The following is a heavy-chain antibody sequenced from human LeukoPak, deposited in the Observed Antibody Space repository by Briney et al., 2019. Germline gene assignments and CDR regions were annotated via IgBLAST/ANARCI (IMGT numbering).Heavy chain of an antibody. Sequence: TGGSLRLSCAASGFTFSSYAMHWVRQAPGKGLEWVAVISYDGSNKYYADSVKGRFTISRDNSKNTLYLQMNSLRAEDTAVYYCAREITMIVVVRWEMDFDYWGQGPLVTVSS. J-gene: IGHJ4*02. V-gene: IGHV3-30-3*01. CDR2: ISYDGSNK. CDR3: AREITMIVVVRWEMDFDY. D-gene: IGHD3-22*01. CDR1: GFTFSSYA.